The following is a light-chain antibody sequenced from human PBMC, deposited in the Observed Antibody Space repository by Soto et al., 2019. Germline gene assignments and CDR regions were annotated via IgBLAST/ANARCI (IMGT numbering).Light chain of an antibody. CDR2: RHN. J-gene: IGLJ1*01. CDR1: SSNIGSNY. V-gene: IGLV1-47*01. Sequence: QSVLTQTPSASGTPGQRVSISCSGSSSNIGSNYVYWYQQVPGMAPKLLIHRHNQRPSGVPDRFSGSKSGTSASLAISGLRSDDEADYYCAAWDGSLNGLVFGAGTKVTVL. CDR3: AAWDGSLNGLV.